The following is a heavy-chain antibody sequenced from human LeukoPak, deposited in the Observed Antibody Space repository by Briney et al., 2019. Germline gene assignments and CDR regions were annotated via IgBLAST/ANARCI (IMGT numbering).Heavy chain of an antibody. D-gene: IGHD3-10*01. Sequence: GGSLRLSCAASGFTFNNYAMNWVRLAPGKGLEWVSVISGSGGTTYYADSVKGRFTISRDSSKNTLYLQMNSLRAEDTAVYYCARAGVLWFGESKFDYWGQGTQVTVSS. CDR2: ISGSGGTT. V-gene: IGHV3-23*01. CDR3: ARAGVLWFGESKFDY. CDR1: GFTFNNYA. J-gene: IGHJ4*02.